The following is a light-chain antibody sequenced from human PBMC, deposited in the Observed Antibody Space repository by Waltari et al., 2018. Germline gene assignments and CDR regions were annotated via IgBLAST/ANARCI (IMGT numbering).Light chain of an antibody. J-gene: IGKJ4*01. CDR1: QSVSSF. CDR2: GAS. V-gene: IGKV3-15*01. CDR3: QQYNDWPPLT. Sequence: EVVMTQSPATLSLSPGERATLSCRANQSVSSFLAWYQQKPGQAPRLPIYGASTRATGIPARFSGSWSGTEFTLTISSLQSEDFAVYYCQQYNDWPPLTFGGGTKVEIK.